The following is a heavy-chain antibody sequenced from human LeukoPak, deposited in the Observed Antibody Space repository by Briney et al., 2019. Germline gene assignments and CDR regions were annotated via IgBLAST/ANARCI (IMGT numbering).Heavy chain of an antibody. V-gene: IGHV3-7*03. CDR1: GFTFSSYW. Sequence: GGSLRLSCAASGFTFSSYWMNWARQAPGKGLEWVASINHNGNVNYYVDSVKGRFTISRDNAKNSLYLQMNSLRAEDTAVYYCARDPYRFAFDIWGQGTVVLVSS. D-gene: IGHD1-26*01. CDR3: ARDPYRFAFDI. CDR2: INHNGNVN. J-gene: IGHJ3*02.